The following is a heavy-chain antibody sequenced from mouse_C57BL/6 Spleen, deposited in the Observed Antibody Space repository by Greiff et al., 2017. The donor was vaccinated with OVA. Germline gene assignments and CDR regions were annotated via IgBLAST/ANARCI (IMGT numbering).Heavy chain of an antibody. CDR3: ARERNYYGETWFAY. CDR2: ISYSGST. Sequence: EVQLQESGPGMVKPSQSLSLTCTVTGYSITSGYDWHWIRHFPGNKLEWMGYISYSGSTNYNPSLKSRISITHDTSKNHFFLKLNSVTTEETATYYCARERNYYGETWFAYWGQGTLVTVSA. CDR1: GYSITSGYD. J-gene: IGHJ3*01. D-gene: IGHD1-1*01. V-gene: IGHV3-1*01.